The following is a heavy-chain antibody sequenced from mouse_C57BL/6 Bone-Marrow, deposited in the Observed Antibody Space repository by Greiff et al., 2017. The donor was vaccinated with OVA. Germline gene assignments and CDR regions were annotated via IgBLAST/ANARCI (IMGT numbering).Heavy chain of an antibody. CDR2: IGPGSGSI. D-gene: IGHD3-1*01. CDR3: ARSGMDY. J-gene: IGHJ4*01. V-gene: IGHV1-77*01. Sequence: QVHVKQSGAELVKPGASVKLSCTASGYTFTDYYINWVKQGPGQGLEWIGKIGPGSGSIYYNEKFKGKATMTADKASSTPYLQLSSLTSEDSAVYLCARSGMDYWGQGTSVTVSS. CDR1: GYTFTDYY.